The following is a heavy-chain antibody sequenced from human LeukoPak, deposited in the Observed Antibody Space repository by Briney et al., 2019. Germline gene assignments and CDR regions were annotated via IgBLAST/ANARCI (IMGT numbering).Heavy chain of an antibody. J-gene: IGHJ5*02. V-gene: IGHV4-39*07. CDR1: GGSISSSSYY. CDR2: IYYSGST. CDR3: ASDYYDFWSRGGFDP. D-gene: IGHD3-3*01. Sequence: KPSETLSLTCTVSGGSISSSSYYWGWIRQPPGKGLEWIGSIYYSGSTYYNPSLKSRVTISVDTSKNQFSLKLSSVTAADTAVYYCASDYYDFWSRGGFDPWGQGTLVTVSS.